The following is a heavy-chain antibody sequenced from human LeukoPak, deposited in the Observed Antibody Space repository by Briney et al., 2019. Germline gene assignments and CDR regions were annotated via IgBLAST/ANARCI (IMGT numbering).Heavy chain of an antibody. D-gene: IGHD5-18*01. Sequence: GGSLRLSCAASGFTFSSYILTCIRQAPGKGLEWVSYTDSRNTIYYTDSVKGRFTISRDNAKNSLYLQMNSLRVEDTALYYCARVFYTYGPYYFDYWGQGTLVTVSS. CDR3: ARVFYTYGPYYFDY. CDR1: GFTFSSYI. CDR2: TDSRNTI. V-gene: IGHV3-48*01. J-gene: IGHJ4*02.